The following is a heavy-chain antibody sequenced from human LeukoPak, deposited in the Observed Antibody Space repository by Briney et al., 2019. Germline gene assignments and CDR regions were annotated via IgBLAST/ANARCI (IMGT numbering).Heavy chain of an antibody. Sequence: SETLSLTCSVAGGSISGHYWSWIRQSPGNGLEWIGHASYSGEPKYNPSLKSRVPISVETSKTHFTRKVRAVTAADTALYFCARVSGRPYYDSGRHSTVLLFDNWGLGTLVTVSS. J-gene: IGHJ4*02. D-gene: IGHD3-22*01. CDR2: ASYSGEP. CDR1: GGSISGHY. V-gene: IGHV4-59*11. CDR3: ARVSGRPYYDSGRHSTVLLFDN.